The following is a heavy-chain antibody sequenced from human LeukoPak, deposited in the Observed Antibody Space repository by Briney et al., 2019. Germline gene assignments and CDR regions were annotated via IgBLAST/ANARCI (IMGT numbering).Heavy chain of an antibody. CDR3: AKNDVCSSGSHYNWFDP. D-gene: IGHD3-10*01. J-gene: IGHJ5*02. Sequence: PGGSLRLSCAAAGFRFSSCSMNWVRQAPGKGLEWVSTISGSGGSTDYADSVKGRFTISRNNSKDTLYLQMNSLRSEDPAVYYCAKNDVCSSGSHYNWFDPWGQGTLVTVSS. CDR1: GFRFSSCS. V-gene: IGHV3-23*01. CDR2: ISGSGGST.